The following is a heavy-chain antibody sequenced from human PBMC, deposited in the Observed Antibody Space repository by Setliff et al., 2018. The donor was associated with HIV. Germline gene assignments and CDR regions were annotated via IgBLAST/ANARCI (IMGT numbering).Heavy chain of an antibody. V-gene: IGHV4-61*01. J-gene: IGHJ3*02. CDR2: LYYTDNT. CDR1: GVSVRSGSYY. CDR3: ARVLSDAFDI. Sequence: SETLSLTCTVSGVSVRSGSYYWSWIRQPPGKGLEWIGYLYYTDNTNYNPSLKSRVTISVDTSKNQFSLKLSSVTVADTAVYYCARVLSDAFDIWGQGTVVTVSS.